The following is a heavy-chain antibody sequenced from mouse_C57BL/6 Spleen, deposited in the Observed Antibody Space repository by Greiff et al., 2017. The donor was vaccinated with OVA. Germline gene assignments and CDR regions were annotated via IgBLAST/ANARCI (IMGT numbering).Heavy chain of an antibody. CDR3: TRDYGSSYWYFDV. V-gene: IGHV1-15*01. J-gene: IGHJ1*03. Sequence: QVHVKQSGAELVRPGASVTLSCKASGYTFTDYDMHWVKQTPVHGLEWIGAIDPETGGTAYNQKFKGKAILTADKSSSTAYMELRSLTSEDSAVYYCTRDYGSSYWYFDVWGTGTTVTVSS. CDR1: GYTFTDYD. CDR2: IDPETGGT. D-gene: IGHD1-1*01.